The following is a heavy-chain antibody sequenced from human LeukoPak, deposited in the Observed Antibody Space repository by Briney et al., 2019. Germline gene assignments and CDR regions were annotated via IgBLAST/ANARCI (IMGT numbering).Heavy chain of an antibody. Sequence: PGGSLRLSCAASGFTFSDYYMSWIRQAPGKGLEWVSYISSSGSTIYYADSVKGRFTISRDNAKNSLYLQMNSLRAEDTAVYYCARGFYYGSGSYYKGPVFDYWGQGTLVTVSS. CDR3: ARGFYYGSGSYYKGPVFDY. J-gene: IGHJ4*02. V-gene: IGHV3-11*04. D-gene: IGHD3-10*01. CDR2: ISSSGSTI. CDR1: GFTFSDYY.